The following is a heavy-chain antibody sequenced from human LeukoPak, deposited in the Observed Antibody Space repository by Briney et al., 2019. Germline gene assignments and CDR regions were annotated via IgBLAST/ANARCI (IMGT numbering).Heavy chain of an antibody. D-gene: IGHD3-22*01. CDR2: IYPGDSDT. J-gene: IGHJ3*02. Sequence: GGALEISWKGSGSIFTSYWIGWGRQVPGKGVEGMGIIYPGDSDTRYSPSFQGQVTISADQSISTAYLQWSSLKASDTAVYYCARHVYDSSGYYPGAFDIWGQGTMVTVSS. CDR3: ARHVYDSSGYYPGAFDI. CDR1: GSIFTSYW. V-gene: IGHV5-51*01.